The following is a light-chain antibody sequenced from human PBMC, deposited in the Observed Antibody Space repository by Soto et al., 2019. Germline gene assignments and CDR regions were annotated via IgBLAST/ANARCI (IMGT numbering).Light chain of an antibody. V-gene: IGKV1-13*02. J-gene: IGKJ5*01. CDR3: QQFNSYPRT. CDR2: DAS. Sequence: AIQLTQSPSSLSASVGERVTITCRASQGISSALAWYQQKPGKAPKLLIYDASSLESGVPSRFSGSGSGTDFTLTISSLQPEDFAAYYCQQFNSYPRTFGQGTQVEIK. CDR1: QGISSA.